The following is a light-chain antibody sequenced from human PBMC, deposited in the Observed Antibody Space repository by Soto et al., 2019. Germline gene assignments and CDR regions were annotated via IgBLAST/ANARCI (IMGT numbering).Light chain of an antibody. CDR1: QSFSSN. J-gene: IGKJ4*01. CDR2: FAS. Sequence: EIVMTQSPATLSVSPGERATLSCRASQSFSSNLAWYQQKPGQTPKLLIYFASTRATGIPARFSGSGSGTEFTLTISSLQSEDFAVYYCQQYNVWPLTFGGGTKVEFK. CDR3: QQYNVWPLT. V-gene: IGKV3-15*01.